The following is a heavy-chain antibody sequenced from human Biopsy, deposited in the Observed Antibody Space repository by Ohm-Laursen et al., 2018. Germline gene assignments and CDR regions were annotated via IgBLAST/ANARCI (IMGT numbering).Heavy chain of an antibody. D-gene: IGHD2-15*01. CDR1: AASVSGGTFY. J-gene: IGHJ3*01. CDR3: ARVEDCSGDNCPRLAFDL. V-gene: IGHV4-61*01. Sequence: PSDTLSLTCTVSAASVSGGTFYWSWVPEPPGKGLGGICYLYNRGSTNYSPSLKSRVTILLDTSKNQFSLKLSSVTVADTAVYYCARVEDCSGDNCPRLAFDLRGQGTTVIVSS. CDR2: LYNRGST.